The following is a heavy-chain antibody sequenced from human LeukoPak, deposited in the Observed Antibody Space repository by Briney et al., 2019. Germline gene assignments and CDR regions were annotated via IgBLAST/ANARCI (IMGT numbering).Heavy chain of an antibody. CDR3: ARVGATGAFDY. Sequence: SVKVSCKASGDTFSSYAISWVRQAPGQGLEWMGRIIPIFGTANYAQKFQGRVTITTDESTSTAYMELSSLRSEDTAVYYCARVGATGAFDYWGQGTLVTVSS. D-gene: IGHD1-26*01. V-gene: IGHV1-69*05. J-gene: IGHJ4*02. CDR2: IIPIFGTA. CDR1: GDTFSSYA.